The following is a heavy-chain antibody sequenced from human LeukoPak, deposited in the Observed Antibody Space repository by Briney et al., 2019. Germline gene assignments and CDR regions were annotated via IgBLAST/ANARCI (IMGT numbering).Heavy chain of an antibody. J-gene: IGHJ4*02. CDR1: GGSISSGSYY. V-gene: IGHV4-61*02. D-gene: IGHD6-19*01. CDR3: ARHHLIAVAGT. Sequence: SQTLSLTCTVSGGSISSGSYYWSWIRQPAGKGLEWIGRIYTSGSTNYNPSLKSRVTISVDTSKNQFSLKLSSVTAADTAVYYCARHHLIAVAGTWGQGTLVTVSS. CDR2: IYTSGST.